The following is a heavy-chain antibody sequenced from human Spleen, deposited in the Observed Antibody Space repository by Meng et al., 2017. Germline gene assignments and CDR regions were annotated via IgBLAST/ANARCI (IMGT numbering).Heavy chain of an antibody. Sequence: SLKISCAASGFTFDDYAMHWVRQGSGKGLEWVSGISRNSATIAYAYSVKGRFTISRDNAKNSLYLQMNSLRAEDTAVYYCARDLVDSSGYWGQGTLVTVSS. J-gene: IGHJ4*02. CDR2: ISRNSATI. CDR1: GFTFDDYA. D-gene: IGHD6-19*01. CDR3: ARDLVDSSGY. V-gene: IGHV3-9*01.